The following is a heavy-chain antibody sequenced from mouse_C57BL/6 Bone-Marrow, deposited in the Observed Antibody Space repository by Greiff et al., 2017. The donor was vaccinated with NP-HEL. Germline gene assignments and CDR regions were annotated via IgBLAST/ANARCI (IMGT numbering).Heavy chain of an antibody. CDR2: INPGSGGT. D-gene: IGHD2-4*01. CDR3: APYYDYDEYYFDY. Sequence: QVQLQQSGAELVRPGTSVKVSCKASGYAFTNYLIEWVKQRPGQGLEWIGVINPGSGGTNYNEKFKSKATLTVDKSSSTAYMQLSSLTSEDSAVYYCAPYYDYDEYYFDYWGQGTTLTVSS. J-gene: IGHJ2*01. CDR1: GYAFTNYL. V-gene: IGHV1-54*01.